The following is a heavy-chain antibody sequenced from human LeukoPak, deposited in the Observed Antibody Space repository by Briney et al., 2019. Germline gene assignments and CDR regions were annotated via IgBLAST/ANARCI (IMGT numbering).Heavy chain of an antibody. CDR1: GFTFSSYG. V-gene: IGHV3-30*18. CDR2: ISYDGSNK. D-gene: IGHD3-22*01. Sequence: GGSLRLSCAASGFTFSSYGMHWVRQAPGKGLEWVAVISYDGSNKYYADSVKGRFTISRDNSKNTLCLQMNSLRAEDTAVYYCAKEQYYYDSSGYYAVDYWGQGTLVTVSS. CDR3: AKEQYYYDSSGYYAVDY. J-gene: IGHJ4*02.